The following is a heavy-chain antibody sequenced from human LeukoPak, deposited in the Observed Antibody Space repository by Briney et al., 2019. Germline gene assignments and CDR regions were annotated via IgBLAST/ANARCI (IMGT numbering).Heavy chain of an antibody. CDR2: ITGGGSST. CDR3: AREWFDFVN. CDR1: GFTFSNHA. J-gene: IGHJ4*02. Sequence: GWSLRLSCAASGFTFSNHAMTWVRQAPGKGLEGVSEITGGGSSTYYADSVKGRFTISRDNSKNTMLLQMNSVRAEDTATYYCAREWFDFVNWGQGILVTDSS. V-gene: IGHV3-23*01. D-gene: IGHD3-22*01.